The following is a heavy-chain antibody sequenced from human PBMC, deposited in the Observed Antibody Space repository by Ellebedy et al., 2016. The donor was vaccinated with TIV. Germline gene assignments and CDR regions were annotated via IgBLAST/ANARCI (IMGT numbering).Heavy chain of an antibody. CDR1: GGSFSGYY. CDR3: ARVGLGYCSSTSCYAGGMDV. Sequence: SETLSLXXAVYGGSFSGYYWSWIRQPPGKGLEWIGEINHSGSTNYNPSLKSRVTISVDTSKNQFSLKLSSVTAADTAVYYCARVGLGYCSSTSCYAGGMDVWGQGTTVTVSS. V-gene: IGHV4-34*01. D-gene: IGHD2-2*01. J-gene: IGHJ6*02. CDR2: INHSGST.